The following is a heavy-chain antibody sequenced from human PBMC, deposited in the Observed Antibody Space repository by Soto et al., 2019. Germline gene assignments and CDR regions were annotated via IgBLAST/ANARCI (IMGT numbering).Heavy chain of an antibody. CDR2: IKPGGSDL. CDR1: GYSFTNHW. CDR3: ARQISYICDF. V-gene: IGHV5-51*01. J-gene: IGHJ4*02. Sequence: LGESLKISCKGSGYSFTNHWIGWVRQMPGKGLEWMGIIKPGGSDLRYSPSFRGQVTISADAAVNTAFLQWNSLKASDTAMYYCARQISYICDFWCQGTLVTVSS. D-gene: IGHD1-26*01.